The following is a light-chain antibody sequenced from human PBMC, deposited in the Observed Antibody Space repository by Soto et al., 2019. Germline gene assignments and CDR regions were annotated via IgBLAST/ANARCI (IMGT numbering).Light chain of an antibody. J-gene: IGKJ2*01. Sequence: EIVMTQSPATLSMSPGERATLSCRASQSVNRNLAWYQQNPGQTPRLLIYGASTRAPGGPARLSGSGSETDFVLIISSQQSEDFAVYYCHQYKNWPPVTFGQGTRLEIK. V-gene: IGKV3-15*01. CDR3: HQYKNWPPVT. CDR1: QSVNRN. CDR2: GAS.